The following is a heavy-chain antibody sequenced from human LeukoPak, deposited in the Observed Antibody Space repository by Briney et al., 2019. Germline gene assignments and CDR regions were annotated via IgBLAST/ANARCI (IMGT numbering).Heavy chain of an antibody. CDR2: IYYSGST. CDR1: GGSIGSGDYY. J-gene: IGHJ4*02. D-gene: IGHD3-22*01. CDR3: ARAPNPAYYDSSGYWVGDY. Sequence: PSETLSLTCTVSGGSIGSGDYYWSWIRQPPGKGLEWIGYIYYSGSTYYNPSLKSRVTISVDTSKNQFSLKLSSVTAADTAVYYCARAPNPAYYDSSGYWVGDYWGQGTLVTVSS. V-gene: IGHV4-30-4*01.